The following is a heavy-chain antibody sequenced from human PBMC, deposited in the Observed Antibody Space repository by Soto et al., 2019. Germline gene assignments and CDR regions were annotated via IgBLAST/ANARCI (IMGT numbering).Heavy chain of an antibody. D-gene: IGHD6-19*01. CDR3: AKDAVARNGGWDWFDP. CDR1: GFTFSNYA. CDR2: IHGSGAGT. V-gene: IGHV3-23*01. Sequence: EVQLLESGGGLVQPGGSLRLSCAASGFTFSNYAMSWFRQAPGKGLEWVSSIHGSGAGTYYADSVKGRFTVSRDDSKETRYLQMSSLTVDDTAVYYCAKDAVARNGGWDWFDPWGQGTLVTVAS. J-gene: IGHJ5*02.